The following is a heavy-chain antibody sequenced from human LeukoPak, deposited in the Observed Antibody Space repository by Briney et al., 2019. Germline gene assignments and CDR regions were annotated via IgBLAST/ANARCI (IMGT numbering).Heavy chain of an antibody. CDR1: GFTFSSYS. V-gene: IGHV3-21*01. Sequence: GGSLRLSCAASGFTFSSYSMNWVRQAPGKGLEWVSSISSSSSYIYYADSVKGRFTISRDNAKNSLYLQMNSLRAEDTAVYYCARDSGSEVRGVYFDYWGQGTLVTVSS. J-gene: IGHJ4*02. CDR3: ARDSGSEVRGVYFDY. CDR2: ISSSSSYI. D-gene: IGHD3-10*01.